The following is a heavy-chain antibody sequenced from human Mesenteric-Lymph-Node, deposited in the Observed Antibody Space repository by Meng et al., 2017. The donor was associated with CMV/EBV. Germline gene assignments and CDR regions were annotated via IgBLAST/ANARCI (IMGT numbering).Heavy chain of an antibody. CDR3: ARLPGYSYTWPIFDY. CDR2: ISYDGSNK. V-gene: IGHV3-30*04. Sequence: GESLKISCAVSGFTFSNYAMHWVRQAPGKGLEWVAVISYDGSNKYYADSVKGRFTISRDNSKNTLFLQMNSLRAEDTAVYYCARLPGYSYTWPIFDYWGQGTLVTVSS. D-gene: IGHD6-13*01. CDR1: GFTFSNYA. J-gene: IGHJ4*02.